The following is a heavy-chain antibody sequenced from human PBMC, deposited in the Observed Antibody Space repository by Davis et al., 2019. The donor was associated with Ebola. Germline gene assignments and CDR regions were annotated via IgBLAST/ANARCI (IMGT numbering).Heavy chain of an antibody. V-gene: IGHV3-7*01. D-gene: IGHD2-8*01. CDR1: GFTFSSYW. J-gene: IGHJ5*02. CDR2: IKQDGSEK. CDR3: ARGLMVYAARLTNFDP. Sequence: GESLKISCAASGFTFSSYWMSWVRQAPGKGLEWVANIKQDGSEKYYVDSVKGRFTISRDNAKNSLYLQMNRLRAEDTAVYYCARGLMVYAARLTNFDPWGQGTLVTVSS.